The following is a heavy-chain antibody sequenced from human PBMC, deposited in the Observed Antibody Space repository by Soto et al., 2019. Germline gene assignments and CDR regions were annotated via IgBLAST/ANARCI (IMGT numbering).Heavy chain of an antibody. J-gene: IGHJ4*02. Sequence: EVQLLESGGGLVQPGGSLRLSCAASGFTFSSYAMSWVRQAPGEGLEWVSAISGSGCSTYYADSVKSRFTIARDNPKNALYLRMNSLRAENTAVYYCAKVSDYADGRFPYFDYGGRGSLVTVSS. CDR1: GFTFSSYA. CDR3: AKVSDYADGRFPYFDY. V-gene: IGHV3-23*01. CDR2: ISGSGCST. D-gene: IGHD4-17*01.